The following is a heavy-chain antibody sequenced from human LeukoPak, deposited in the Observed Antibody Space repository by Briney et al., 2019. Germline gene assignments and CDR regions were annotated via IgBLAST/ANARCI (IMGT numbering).Heavy chain of an antibody. J-gene: IGHJ4*02. Sequence: EAPVKVSCKTSGYTFTSHGISWVRQAPGQGLEWMGWISTSKGDTNYAQKFKGRLTMTTDRSTSTAYMELRSLSSDDSAVYYCARDWPTVITDYWGQGTLVTVSS. CDR3: ARDWPTVITDY. CDR2: ISTSKGDT. CDR1: GYTFTSHG. D-gene: IGHD4-11*01. V-gene: IGHV1-18*01.